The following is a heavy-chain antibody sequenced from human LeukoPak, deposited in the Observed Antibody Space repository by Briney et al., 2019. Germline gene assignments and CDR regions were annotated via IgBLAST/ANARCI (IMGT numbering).Heavy chain of an antibody. CDR3: AREGYYYDSSGYGTFGY. J-gene: IGHJ4*02. D-gene: IGHD3-22*01. CDR1: GYTFTSYG. CDR2: IIPIFGTA. Sequence: SVKVSCKASGYTFTSYGISWVRQAPGQGLEWMGGIIPIFGTANYAQKFQGRVTITADESTSTAYMELSSLRSEDTAVYYCAREGYYYDSSGYGTFGYWGQGTLVTVSS. V-gene: IGHV1-69*13.